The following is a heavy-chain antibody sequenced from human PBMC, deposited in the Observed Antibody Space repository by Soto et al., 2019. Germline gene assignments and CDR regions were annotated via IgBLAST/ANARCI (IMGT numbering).Heavy chain of an antibody. D-gene: IGHD4-17*01. J-gene: IGHJ4*02. CDR2: IYWDDGK. CDR3: AHAGDYDLLTFDH. CDR1: GFSLSTYHMG. Sequence: QITLKESGPTLVRPAQTLTLTCDFSGFSLSTYHMGVAWIRQPPGKALALLAIIYWDDGKRYSPSLKDRLAISKDTSSNQVVLTITNMDPGDTATYFCAHAGDYDLLTFDHWGPGTLVTVSS. V-gene: IGHV2-5*02.